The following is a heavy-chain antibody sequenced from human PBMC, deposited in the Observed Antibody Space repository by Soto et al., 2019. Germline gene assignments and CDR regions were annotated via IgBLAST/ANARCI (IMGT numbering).Heavy chain of an antibody. Sequence: EVQLVESGGDLVKPGGSLRLSCAASGFTFTDAWMNWVRQAPGKGLEWVGRIKGKSHGGTTDYAAPVKGRFTIARDDSKNTLYLQMNNLKTEDTAVYYFTAGIVGDTNGMDVWSQGTTVTVSS. D-gene: IGHD1-26*01. CDR1: GFTFTDAW. CDR3: TAGIVGDTNGMDV. V-gene: IGHV3-15*07. J-gene: IGHJ6*02. CDR2: IKGKSHGGTT.